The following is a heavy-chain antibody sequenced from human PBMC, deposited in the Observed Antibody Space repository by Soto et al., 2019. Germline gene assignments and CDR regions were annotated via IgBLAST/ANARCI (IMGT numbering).Heavy chain of an antibody. J-gene: IGHJ6*02. CDR1: GFTFSRHG. CDR2: ISYDGSNK. V-gene: IGHV3-30*18. D-gene: IGHD3-10*01. Sequence: GGSLRLSCAASGFTFSRHGMHWVRQAPGKGLEWVAGISYDGSNKYYAVSVKGRFTISRDNSKNTLYLQMNSLSADDTAVYYCAKCGSGCYYSVWGQGATVTVSS. CDR3: AKCGSGCYYSV.